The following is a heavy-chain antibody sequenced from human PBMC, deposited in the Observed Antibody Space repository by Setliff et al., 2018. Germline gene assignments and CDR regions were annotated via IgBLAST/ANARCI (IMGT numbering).Heavy chain of an antibody. J-gene: IGHJ3*02. Sequence: GGSLRLSCAASGFSFSSFWMNWVRQAPGKGLEWGANIKQDGSDKYYVDSVKGRFTMSRDNAKNSVFLQMNILRAEDTAVYYCARDPRLLYSSRWNEEWAFDIWGQGTMVTVSS. CDR2: IKQDGSDK. D-gene: IGHD6-13*01. CDR3: ARDPRLLYSSRWNEEWAFDI. V-gene: IGHV3-7*03. CDR1: GFSFSSFW.